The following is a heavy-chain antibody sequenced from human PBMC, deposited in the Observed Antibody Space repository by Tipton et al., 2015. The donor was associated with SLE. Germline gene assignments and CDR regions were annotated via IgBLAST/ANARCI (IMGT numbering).Heavy chain of an antibody. Sequence: SLRLSCAASGFTFSTSAMHRVRQAPGKGLEWVAFIRYDGSNKYYADSVRGRFTISRDNSKNTLYLQLNSLRAEDTAVYYCAKGWAAAGFFDYWGQGTLVTVSS. CDR2: IRYDGSNK. D-gene: IGHD6-13*01. J-gene: IGHJ4*02. CDR1: GFTFSTSA. CDR3: AKGWAAAGFFDY. V-gene: IGHV3-30*02.